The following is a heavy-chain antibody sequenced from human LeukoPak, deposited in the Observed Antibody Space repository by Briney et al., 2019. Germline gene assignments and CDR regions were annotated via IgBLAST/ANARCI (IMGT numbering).Heavy chain of an antibody. CDR3: ARKGYGSGMGFDP. J-gene: IGHJ5*02. Sequence: ASVKVSCKASGGTFSSYAISWVRQAPGQGLEWMGWMNPNSGNTGYAQKFQGRVTMTRNTSISTAYMELSSLRSEDTAVYYCARKGYGSGMGFDPWGQGTLVTVSS. CDR1: GGTFSSYA. D-gene: IGHD3-10*01. V-gene: IGHV1-8*02. CDR2: MNPNSGNT.